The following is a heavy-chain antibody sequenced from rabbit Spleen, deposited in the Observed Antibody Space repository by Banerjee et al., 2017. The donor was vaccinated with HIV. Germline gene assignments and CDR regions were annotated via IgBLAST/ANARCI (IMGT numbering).Heavy chain of an antibody. D-gene: IGHD1-1*01. Sequence: QSLEESGGDLVKPGASLRLTCTASGFSFSTSYWICWVRQAPGKGLEWIACIDAGSSGTTNYASWAKGRFTISRTSSTTVTLRMTSLTAADTATYFCARDLVGVIGWNFYLWGPGTLVTVS. CDR2: IDAGSSGTT. CDR1: GFSFSTSYW. V-gene: IGHV1S40*01. J-gene: IGHJ4*01. CDR3: ARDLVGVIGWNFYL.